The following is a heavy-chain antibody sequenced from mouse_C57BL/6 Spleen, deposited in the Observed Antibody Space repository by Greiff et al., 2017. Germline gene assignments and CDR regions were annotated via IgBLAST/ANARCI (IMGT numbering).Heavy chain of an antibody. D-gene: IGHD1-2*01. CDR1: GYSFTDYN. V-gene: IGHV1-39*01. CDR3: AHYYEDYDMDY. Sequence: VQLQQSGPELVKPGAPVKISCKVSGYSFTDYNMNWVKQSNGKSLEWMGVIDPDYGTASDNQKLKGMATLTVDQASSSAYMQLNSLTSEDSAVYYCAHYYEDYDMDYWGQGTSVTVSS. J-gene: IGHJ4*01. CDR2: IDPDYGTA.